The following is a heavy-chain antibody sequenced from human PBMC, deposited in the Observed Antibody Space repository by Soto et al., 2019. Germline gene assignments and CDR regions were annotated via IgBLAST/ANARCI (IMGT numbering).Heavy chain of an antibody. J-gene: IGHJ4*02. Sequence: PSETLSLTCAVYGGSFSGYYWSWIRQPPGKGLEWIGEINHSGSTNYNPSLKSRVAISVDTSKNQFSLKLSSVTAADTAVYYCARGSRRGPSKHWGQGTLVTVSS. CDR2: INHSGST. CDR1: GGSFSGYY. CDR3: ARGSRRGPSKH. V-gene: IGHV4-34*01.